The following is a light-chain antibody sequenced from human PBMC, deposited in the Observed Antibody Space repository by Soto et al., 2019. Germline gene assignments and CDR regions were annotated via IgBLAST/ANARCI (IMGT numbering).Light chain of an antibody. CDR1: QDISSY. J-gene: IGKJ4*01. CDR2: AAS. V-gene: IGKV1-9*01. Sequence: IQLTQSPSSLSASVGDRVTITCRASQDISSYLGWYQQKPGKAPKLLIYAASTLQSGVPSRFSGSGSGTDFTLTINSVQPEDFATYFCQQLNNYPSTFGGGTKVEIK. CDR3: QQLNNYPST.